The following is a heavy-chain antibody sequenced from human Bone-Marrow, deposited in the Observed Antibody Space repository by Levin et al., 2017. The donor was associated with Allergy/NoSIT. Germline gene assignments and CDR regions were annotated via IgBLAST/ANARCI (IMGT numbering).Heavy chain of an antibody. J-gene: IGHJ4*02. D-gene: IGHD3-22*01. CDR1: GFTFSNAW. CDR3: TTVFYGSSGYYPFDY. V-gene: IGHV3-15*01. Sequence: GESLKISCAASGFTFSNAWMSWVRQAPGKGLEWVGRIKSKTDGGTTDYAAPVKGRFTISRDDSKNTLYLQMNSLKTEDTAVYYCTTVFYGSSGYYPFDYWGQGTLVTVSS. CDR2: IKSKTDGGTT.